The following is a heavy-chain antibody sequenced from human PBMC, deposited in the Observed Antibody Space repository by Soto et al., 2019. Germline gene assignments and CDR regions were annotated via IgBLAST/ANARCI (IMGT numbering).Heavy chain of an antibody. CDR3: ARARFDSWSHIYYGLDV. D-gene: IGHD3-3*01. J-gene: IGHJ6*02. CDR1: WVSLCPYS. V-gene: IGHV4-34*01. CDR2: ITHGGST. Sequence: SETLSLTCGVTWVSLCPYSWTWLRQSPGKGLEWIGEITHGGSTDYNPALKSRLVMSVDTSKNQFSLRVTSVTAADAAVYFCARARFDSWSHIYYGLDVWGQGTTVTVSS.